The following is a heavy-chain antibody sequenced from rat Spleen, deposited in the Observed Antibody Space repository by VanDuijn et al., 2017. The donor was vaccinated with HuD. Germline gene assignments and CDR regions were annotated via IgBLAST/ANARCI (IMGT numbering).Heavy chain of an antibody. CDR1: GFTFNNYW. CDR2: ITNNGGST. J-gene: IGHJ4*01. Sequence: EVQLVESGGGLVQPGRSLKLSCIASGFTFNNYWMSWIRQAPGKGLEWIASITNNGGSTYYPDSVKGRFTISRDNAKSTLYLQMVSLRSEDTATYYCTRGSTVATVMDAWGQGASVTVSS. V-gene: IGHV5-31*01. CDR3: TRGSTVATVMDA. D-gene: IGHD1-8*01.